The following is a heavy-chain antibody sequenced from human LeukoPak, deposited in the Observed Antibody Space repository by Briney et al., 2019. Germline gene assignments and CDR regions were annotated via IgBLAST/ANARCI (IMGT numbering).Heavy chain of an antibody. J-gene: IGHJ4*02. CDR3: TTDGIAVAGHF. CDR2: IESKTDGGTT. Sequence: GSLRLSCAVSGFSFNQAWMSWVRQAPGKGLEWVGRIESKTDGGTTDYAAPVKGRFTISRDDSKNTVYVEMNSLKAEDTAAYYCTTDGIAVAGHFWGQGTLVTVSS. CDR1: GFSFNQAW. V-gene: IGHV3-15*04. D-gene: IGHD6-19*01.